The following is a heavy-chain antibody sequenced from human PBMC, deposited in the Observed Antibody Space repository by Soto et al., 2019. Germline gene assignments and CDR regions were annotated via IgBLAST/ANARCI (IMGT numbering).Heavy chain of an antibody. J-gene: IGHJ4*02. Sequence: EVQLVESGGGLVKPGGSLRLSCAASGFTFSTYNMNWVRQAPGKGLEWVASISSTSVYMYYANSLKGRFTISRANAKSSLYLQVNRLRAGDQGVYYCAGGWLSDPWKYWGQGTLVTVSS. CDR1: GFTFSTYN. CDR2: ISSTSVYM. V-gene: IGHV3-21*01. CDR3: AGGWLSDPWKY. D-gene: IGHD5-12*01.